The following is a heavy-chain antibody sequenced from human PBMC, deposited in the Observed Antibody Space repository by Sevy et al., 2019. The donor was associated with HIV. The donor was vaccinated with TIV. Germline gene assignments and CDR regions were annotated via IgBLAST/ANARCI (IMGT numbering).Heavy chain of an antibody. D-gene: IGHD2-2*01. CDR3: ASTRXXXXXXXXXXXX. Sequence: ASVKVSCKVSGKTLSXLSMHWVRQAPGKGLEWMVTFDPEDGKTTYAQKFQGRVTMTEDTSTHTAYMELTSLRSEDTAVYYCASTRXXXXXXXXXXXXWGXXTLVTVSS. J-gene: IGHJ1*01. CDR2: FDPEDGKT. CDR1: GKTLSXLS. V-gene: IGHV1-24*01.